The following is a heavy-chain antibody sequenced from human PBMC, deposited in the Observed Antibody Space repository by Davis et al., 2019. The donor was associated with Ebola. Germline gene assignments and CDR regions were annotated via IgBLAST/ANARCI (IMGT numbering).Heavy chain of an antibody. J-gene: IGHJ4*02. CDR1: GFTFSIYA. Sequence: GESLKISCAASGFTFSIYAMTWVRQAPGKGLEWVSTIGGIDGNIYYADSVKGRFTISRDNSKNTLYLQMNSLRAEDTAVYYCAKDLFAVGATYWGQGTLVTVSS. CDR3: AKDLFAVGATY. D-gene: IGHD1-26*01. V-gene: IGHV3-23*01. CDR2: IGGIDGNI.